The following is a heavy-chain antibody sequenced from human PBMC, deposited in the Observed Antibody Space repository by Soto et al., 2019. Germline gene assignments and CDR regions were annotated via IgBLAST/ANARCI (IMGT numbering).Heavy chain of an antibody. CDR2: ISSSSSYI. Sequence: GGSLRLSCAASGFTFSSYSMNWVRQAPGKGLEWVSSISSSSSYIYYADSVEGRFTISRDNAKNSLFLQMNSLRAEDTAVYYCARGVRYYSSEKPANFDYWGQGTLVTVSS. J-gene: IGHJ4*02. CDR1: GFTFSSYS. CDR3: ARGVRYYSSEKPANFDY. D-gene: IGHD3-10*01. V-gene: IGHV3-21*04.